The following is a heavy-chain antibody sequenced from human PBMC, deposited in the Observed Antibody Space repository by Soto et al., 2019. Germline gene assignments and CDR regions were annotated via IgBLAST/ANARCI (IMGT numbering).Heavy chain of an antibody. CDR2: IKEDGSEA. J-gene: IGHJ6*02. D-gene: IGHD3-16*01. CDR1: GFTFSNYW. V-gene: IGHV3-7*05. CDR3: ARDWGAPGRGSALGYYYHFGMDV. Sequence: EVQLVESGGGLVQPGGSLRLSCAASGFTFSNYWMKWVRQAPGKGLEWVANIKEDGSEAYYVDSVKGRFTSSRDNAKNSLYLDMNSLRGEDTAVYYCARDWGAPGRGSALGYYYHFGMDVWGQGHTVTVPS.